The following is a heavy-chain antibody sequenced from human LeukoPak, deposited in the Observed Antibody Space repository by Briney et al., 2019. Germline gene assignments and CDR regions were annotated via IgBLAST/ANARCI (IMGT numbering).Heavy chain of an antibody. D-gene: IGHD2-15*01. J-gene: IGHJ3*02. CDR3: ARECSGGSCYHILALDI. CDR2: INTNTGNP. CDR1: GYTFTSYA. V-gene: IGHV7-4-1*02. Sequence: ASVKVSCKASGYTFTSYAMNWVRQAPGQGLEWMGWINTNTGNPTYAQGFTGRFVFSLDTSVSTAYLQISSLKAEDTAVYYCARECSGGSCYHILALDIWGQGTMVTVSS.